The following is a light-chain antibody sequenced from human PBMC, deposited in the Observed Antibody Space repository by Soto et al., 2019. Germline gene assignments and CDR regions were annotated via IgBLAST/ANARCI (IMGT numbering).Light chain of an antibody. Sequence: EIVLTQSPGTLSLSPGERATLSCRASQSVSSSYLAWYQQKPGQAPRLLIYGASSRATGIPDRFSGSGSGTDCTLTISRLEIADFAVYYCQQYGSSTLTFGGGTKVDIK. CDR1: QSVSSSY. V-gene: IGKV3-20*01. CDR3: QQYGSSTLT. CDR2: GAS. J-gene: IGKJ4*01.